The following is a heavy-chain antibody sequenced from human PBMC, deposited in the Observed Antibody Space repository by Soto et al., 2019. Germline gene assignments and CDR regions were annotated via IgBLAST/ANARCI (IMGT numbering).Heavy chain of an antibody. CDR3: SKAINAHIEEGIHFDY. J-gene: IGHJ4*02. CDR1: GFTFSSYG. CDR2: ISYDGSNK. V-gene: IGHV3-30*18. D-gene: IGHD5-12*01. Sequence: GGSLRLSCAASGFTFSSYGMHWVRQAPGKGLEWVAVISYDGSNKYYADSVKGRFTISRDNSKNTLYLQMNSLRAEDTAVYYCSKAINAHIEEGIHFDYWGQGTLVPVSP.